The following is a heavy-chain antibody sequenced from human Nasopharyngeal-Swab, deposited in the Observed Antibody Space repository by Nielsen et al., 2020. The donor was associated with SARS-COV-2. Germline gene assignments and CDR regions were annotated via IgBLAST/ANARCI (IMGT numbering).Heavy chain of an antibody. CDR3: ARGLSGIVPAPILGLGPFYSFYYMDV. J-gene: IGHJ6*03. CDR2: IDHTGGT. D-gene: IGHD7-27*01. Sequence: WIRQPPGKGLEWIGEIDHTGGTNYNPSLKSRVTISVDTSKNQFSLKPSSVTAADTAVYYCARGLSGIVPAPILGLGPFYSFYYMDVWGKGTTVTVSS. V-gene: IGHV4-34*01.